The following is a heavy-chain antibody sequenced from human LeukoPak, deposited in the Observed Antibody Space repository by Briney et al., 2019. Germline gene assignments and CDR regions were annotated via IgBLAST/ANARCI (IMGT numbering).Heavy chain of an antibody. Sequence: GGSLRLSCAASGFTFSSYSMNWVRQAPGKGLEWVSSISSSSSYIYYADSVKGRFTISRDNAKNSLCLQMNSLRAEDTALYYCARDLTRGSYANFDYWGQGTLVTVSS. V-gene: IGHV3-21*04. D-gene: IGHD1-26*01. CDR2: ISSSSSYI. J-gene: IGHJ4*02. CDR1: GFTFSSYS. CDR3: ARDLTRGSYANFDY.